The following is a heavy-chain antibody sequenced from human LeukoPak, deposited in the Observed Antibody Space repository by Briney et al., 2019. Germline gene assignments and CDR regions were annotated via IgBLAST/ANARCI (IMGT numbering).Heavy chain of an antibody. V-gene: IGHV3-30*18. CDR3: VKDAGVRRLLYNWFDP. J-gene: IGHJ5*02. CDR2: ISYDGSEK. CDR1: GFTFSSYG. D-gene: IGHD2-21*02. Sequence: TGGSLRLSCTGSGFTFSSYGMHWVRQAPGKALEWVAVISYDGSEKYYADSVKGRLTISRDNSKKMVSLQVNSLRPEDTAMYYCVKDAGVRRLLYNWFDPWGQGTLVIVSS.